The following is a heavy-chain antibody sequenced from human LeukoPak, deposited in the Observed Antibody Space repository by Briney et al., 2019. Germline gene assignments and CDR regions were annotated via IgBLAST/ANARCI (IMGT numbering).Heavy chain of an antibody. CDR3: ARDKTGYSSGWYGY. D-gene: IGHD6-19*01. V-gene: IGHV3-21*01. J-gene: IGHJ4*02. CDR1: RFTFSSYS. CDR2: ISSSSSYI. Sequence: GGSLRLSCAASRFTFSSYSMNWVRQAPGKGLEWVSSISSSSSYIYYADSVKGRFTISRDNSKNTLYLQMNSLRAEDTAVYYCARDKTGYSSGWYGYWGQGTLVTVSS.